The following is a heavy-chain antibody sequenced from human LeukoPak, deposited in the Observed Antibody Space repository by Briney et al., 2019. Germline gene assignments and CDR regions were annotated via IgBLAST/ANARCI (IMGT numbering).Heavy chain of an antibody. Sequence: GGSLRLSCAASGFTFSSSAMDWVRQAPGKGLEWVSGISVSGGSTYYADSVKGRFTISRDNSKNTVFLQMNSLRAEDTAVYYCAKEGKTRNWNYFQAKPVYWGQGTLVTVSS. J-gene: IGHJ4*02. V-gene: IGHV3-23*01. D-gene: IGHD1-7*01. CDR1: GFTFSSSA. CDR3: AKEGKTRNWNYFQAKPVY. CDR2: ISVSGGST.